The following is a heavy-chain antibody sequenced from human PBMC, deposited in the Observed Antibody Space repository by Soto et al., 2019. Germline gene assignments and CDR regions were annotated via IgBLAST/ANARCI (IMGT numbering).Heavy chain of an antibody. CDR2: INHSGST. CDR3: ARLVVVAARDY. D-gene: IGHD2-15*01. J-gene: IGHJ4*02. Sequence: PSETLSLTCAVYGGSFSGYYWSWIRQPPGKGLEWIGEINHSGSTNYNPSLKSRVTISVDTSKNQFSLKLSSVTAADTAVYYCARLVVVAARDYWGQGTLVTVSS. V-gene: IGHV4-34*01. CDR1: GGSFSGYY.